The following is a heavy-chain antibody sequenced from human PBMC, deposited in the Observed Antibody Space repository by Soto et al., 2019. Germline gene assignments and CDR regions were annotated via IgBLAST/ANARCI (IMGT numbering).Heavy chain of an antibody. V-gene: IGHV1-18*01. CDR1: GNTFTNFG. D-gene: IGHD2-21*01. CDR2: LSPYTDDP. CDR3: ARVIPGPEAWFHP. Sequence: QGQLVQSGVEVKKPGASVRVSCSASGNTFTNFGVTWVRQAPGQGLEWMGWLSPYTDDPSYAQKLQGRVTMTLDTSTITADLDLRSLTFDDTAVYYCARVIPGPEAWFHPWGQGTLVTVSS. J-gene: IGHJ5*02.